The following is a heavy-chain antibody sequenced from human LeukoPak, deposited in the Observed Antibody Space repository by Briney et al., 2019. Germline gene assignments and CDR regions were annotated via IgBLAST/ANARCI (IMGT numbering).Heavy chain of an antibody. J-gene: IGHJ5*02. CDR3: AKDPEGDSHP. CDR1: GFTFSSSG. D-gene: IGHD2-21*02. CDR2: ITGSGDST. V-gene: IGHV3-23*01. Sequence: GSLRLSCAASGFTFSSSGMSWVRQAPGEGLQWVSAITGSGDSTYYADSVKDRFTISRDNSKNNLYLQMNSLSAEDTAVDYCAKDPEGDSHPWVQGTLVTVSS.